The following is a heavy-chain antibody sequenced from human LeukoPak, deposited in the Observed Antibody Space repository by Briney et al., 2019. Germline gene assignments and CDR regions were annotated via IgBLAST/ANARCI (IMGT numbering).Heavy chain of an antibody. J-gene: IGHJ6*03. D-gene: IGHD3-10*01. V-gene: IGHV5-51*01. CDR2: IYPGDSNT. CDR1: GFIFTTYW. Sequence: LGESLQISCKASGFIFTTYWIGWVRQMPGKGLEWMGIIYPGDSNTKYSPSFQGQVAISADKSISTAYLQWSSLKASDSAMYYCARRVYGSGTYYNAPDYYYYYMDVWGKGTTVTVSS. CDR3: ARRVYGSGTYYNAPDYYYYYMDV.